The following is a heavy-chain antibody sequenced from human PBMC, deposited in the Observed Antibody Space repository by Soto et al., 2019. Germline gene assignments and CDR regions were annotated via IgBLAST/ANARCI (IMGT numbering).Heavy chain of an antibody. CDR2: IKSKTDGGTT. CDR3: TTDDPINRN. J-gene: IGHJ4*02. V-gene: IGHV3-15*01. CDR1: GFTFRAYA. Sequence: GGSLRLSCAASGFTFRAYAMSWVRQAPGKGLEWVGRIKSKTDGGTTDYAAPVKGRFTISRDDSKNMVFLQMNSLKIEDTAVYYCTTDDPINRNWGQGTLVTVSS.